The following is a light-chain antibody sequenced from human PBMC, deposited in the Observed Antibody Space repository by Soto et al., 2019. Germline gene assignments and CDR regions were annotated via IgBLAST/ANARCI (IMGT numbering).Light chain of an antibody. J-gene: IGKJ1*01. Sequence: DIVVTQSPLSLPVTPGAPASISCRSSQSLLHTNGYNYLDWYLQKPGQSPQLXIYLGSNRASGVPDRFSGSGSGTDFTLKISRVEAEDVGVYYCMQALQTSWTFGQGTKVDI. CDR2: LGS. CDR3: MQALQTSWT. CDR1: QSLLHTNGYNY. V-gene: IGKV2-28*01.